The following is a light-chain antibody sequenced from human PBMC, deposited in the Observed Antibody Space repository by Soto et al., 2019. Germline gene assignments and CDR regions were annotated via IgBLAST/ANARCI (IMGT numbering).Light chain of an antibody. J-gene: IGKJ1*01. Sequence: DIQMTQSPYTLSASVGDRVTISCRASQSISTLWDWVQQKPGKAPKFLIYDASSLDPGVPSRFSGSGSGTQFTLTISGLQPDDFATYYCQQYNSYPATFGQGTKV. CDR2: DAS. CDR1: QSISTL. CDR3: QQYNSYPAT. V-gene: IGKV1-5*01.